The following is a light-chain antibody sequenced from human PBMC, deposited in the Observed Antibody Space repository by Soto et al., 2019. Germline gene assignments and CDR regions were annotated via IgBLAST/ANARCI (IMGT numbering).Light chain of an antibody. CDR3: SSYAGSNNYVV. V-gene: IGLV2-8*01. CDR2: GVS. CDR1: SSDIGAYNF. Sequence: QSVLTQPPSASGSPGQSVSISCTGTSSDIGAYNFVSWYQQHPGKAPRLMIYGVSKRPSGVPDRFSGSKSGNTASLTVCGLQAEDEADYYCSSYAGSNNYVVFGGGTKLTVL. J-gene: IGLJ2*01.